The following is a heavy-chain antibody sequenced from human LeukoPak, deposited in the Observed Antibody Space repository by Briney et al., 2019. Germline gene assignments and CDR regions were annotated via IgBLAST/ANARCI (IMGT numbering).Heavy chain of an antibody. Sequence: PGGSLRLSCAASGFTFSSYWMSWVRQAPGKGLEWVANIKQDGSEKYYVDSVKGRFTISRDNAKNSLYLQMNSLRAEDTAVYYCARGPPGGEWLSQDAFDVWGQGTMVTVSS. D-gene: IGHD3-3*01. V-gene: IGHV3-7*01. CDR1: GFTFSSYW. CDR2: IKQDGSEK. CDR3: ARGPPGGEWLSQDAFDV. J-gene: IGHJ3*01.